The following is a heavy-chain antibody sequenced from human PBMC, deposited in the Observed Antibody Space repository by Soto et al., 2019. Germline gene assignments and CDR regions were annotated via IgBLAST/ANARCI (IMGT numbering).Heavy chain of an antibody. Sequence: EVQILQSGGGLEQPGGSLRLSCAASGFTFSNYAMSWIRQAPGKGLEWVSTIRETGNTYYADSVRGRFATSRDNSENTLYLYMCSPRAAKTAVYYCAKHQMGVIRGLDYWGQGTLVTVSS. J-gene: IGHJ4*02. CDR3: AKHQMGVIRGLDY. V-gene: IGHV3-23*01. D-gene: IGHD1-26*01. CDR2: IRETGNT. CDR1: GFTFSNYA.